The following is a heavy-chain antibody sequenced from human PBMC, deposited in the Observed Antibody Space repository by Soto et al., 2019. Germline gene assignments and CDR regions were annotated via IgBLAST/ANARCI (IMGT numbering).Heavy chain of an antibody. CDR3: ARQVEMATIARSYLFY. Sequence: GASVKVSCKASGGTFSNYAINWVRQAPGQGLEWMGGIIPLFGTANYAQKFQGRVTITADESTSTAYLDLSSLRSEDTAVYYCARQVEMATIARSYLFYWGKGTRVTVPS. CDR2: IIPLFGTA. V-gene: IGHV1-69*13. D-gene: IGHD5-12*01. CDR1: GGTFSNYA. J-gene: IGHJ4*02.